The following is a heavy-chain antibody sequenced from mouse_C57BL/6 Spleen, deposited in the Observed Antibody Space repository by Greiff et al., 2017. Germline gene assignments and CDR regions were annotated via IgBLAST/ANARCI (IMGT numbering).Heavy chain of an antibody. V-gene: IGHV14-2*01. J-gene: IGHJ4*01. D-gene: IGHD1-1*01. CDR2: IDPEDGET. Sequence: VQLKESGAELVKPGASVKLSCTASGFNIKDYYMHWVKQRTEQGLEWIGRIDPEDGETKYAPKFQGKATITADTSSNTAYLQLSSLTSEDTAVYYCARESPITTVVSGAMDYWGQGTSVTVSS. CDR3: ARESPITTVVSGAMDY. CDR1: GFNIKDYY.